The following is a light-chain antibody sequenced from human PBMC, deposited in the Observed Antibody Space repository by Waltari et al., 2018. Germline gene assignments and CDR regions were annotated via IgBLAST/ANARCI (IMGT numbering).Light chain of an antibody. V-gene: IGKV1-27*01. CDR3: QKYNSAPLT. J-gene: IGKJ4*01. CDR1: LAFGNY. CDR2: AVS. Sequence: IQMTQSPSSLSASIGDRVTITCRASLAFGNYLAWYQQRPGKVPTLLIYAVSTLQSGVPSRFSGSGSGTFFTLTISNRQPEDVATYYCQKYNSAPLTFGGGTKVEIK.